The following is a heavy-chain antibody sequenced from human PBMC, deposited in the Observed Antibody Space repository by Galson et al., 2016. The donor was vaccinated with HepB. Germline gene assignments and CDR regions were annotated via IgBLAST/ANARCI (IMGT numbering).Heavy chain of an antibody. D-gene: IGHD2-15*01. CDR3: ARDPHSLDY. V-gene: IGHV1-8*01. Sequence: SVKVSCKASGYTFINYDINWVRQAPGQGLEWMGWLNPNNDRAGYAQKFQGRVSMSKDTSINTAYMELSSLKSDDTAVYYCARDPHSLDYWGQGTLVTVSS. CDR2: LNPNNDRA. J-gene: IGHJ4*02. CDR1: GYTFINYD.